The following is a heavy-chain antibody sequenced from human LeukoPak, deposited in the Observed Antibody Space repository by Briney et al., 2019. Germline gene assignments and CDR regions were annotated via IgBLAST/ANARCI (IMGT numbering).Heavy chain of an antibody. V-gene: IGHV3-48*03. CDR3: AREAGFGDNWFDP. CDR2: ISNSGDTV. D-gene: IGHD1-14*01. J-gene: IGHJ5*02. CDR1: GFAFGNYE. Sequence: PGGSLRLSCAASGFAFGNYEMNWVRQAPGKGLEWLSYISNSGDTVYYADSVKGRFTISRDNAQNSLYLQMSNLRAEDTALYYCAREAGFGDNWFDPWGQGTLVTVSS.